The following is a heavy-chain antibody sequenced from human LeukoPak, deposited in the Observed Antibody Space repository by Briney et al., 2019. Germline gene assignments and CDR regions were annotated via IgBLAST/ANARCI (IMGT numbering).Heavy chain of an antibody. CDR3: AKDIQLST. V-gene: IGHV3-23*01. CDR2: IGASGEST. CDR1: GFTFSVAA. D-gene: IGHD5-24*01. J-gene: IGHJ3*01. Sequence: GGSLRLSCAASGFTFSVAAMTWVRQAPGKGLEWVSLIGASGESTYYADSVKGRFTISRDNSKDTLSLQMNSLRVEDTAMYFCAKDIQLSTWGLGTMVTVSS.